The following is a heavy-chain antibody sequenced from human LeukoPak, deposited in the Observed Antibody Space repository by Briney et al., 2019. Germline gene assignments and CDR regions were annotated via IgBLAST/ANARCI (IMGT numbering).Heavy chain of an antibody. Sequence: GGALRLPCAASRFTFSSYAMSWVRQAPGKGLEWGSAISGSDCSTYYADSVKGRFTISRDNSKNTLYLQMTSLRAEDTAVYYCAKDRESGTVXNLALGYWGQGTLVTVSS. CDR1: RFTFSSYA. CDR2: ISGSDCST. D-gene: IGHD4-17*01. J-gene: IGHJ4*02. V-gene: IGHV3-23*01. CDR3: AKDRESGTVXNLALGY.